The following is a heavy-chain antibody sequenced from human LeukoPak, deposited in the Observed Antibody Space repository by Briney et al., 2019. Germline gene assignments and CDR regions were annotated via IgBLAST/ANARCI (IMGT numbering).Heavy chain of an antibody. CDR1: GFTFSNYW. J-gene: IGHJ4*02. CDR3: AKVLRYSSGWYDY. D-gene: IGHD6-19*01. CDR2: IKQTGSEK. Sequence: GGSLRLSCAVTGFTFSNYWMSWVRQAPGKGLEWVANIKQTGSEKYYVDSVRGRFTISRDDAENSLYLQMNSLRAEDTAVHYCAKVLRYSSGWYDYWGQGTLVTVSS. V-gene: IGHV3-7*03.